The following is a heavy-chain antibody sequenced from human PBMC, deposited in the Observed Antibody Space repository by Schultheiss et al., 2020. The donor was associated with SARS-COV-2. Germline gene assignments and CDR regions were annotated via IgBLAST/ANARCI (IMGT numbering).Heavy chain of an antibody. J-gene: IGHJ6*02. CDR3: ARDPPYDFWSGYRGGYGMDV. V-gene: IGHV1-2*02. CDR1: GYTFTGYY. D-gene: IGHD3-3*01. Sequence: ASVKVSCKASGYTFTGYYMHWVRQAPGQGLEWMGWINPNSGGTNYAQKFQGRVTMTRDTSISTAYMELSRLRSDDTAVYYCARDPPYDFWSGYRGGYGMDVWGQGTTVTVSS. CDR2: INPNSGGT.